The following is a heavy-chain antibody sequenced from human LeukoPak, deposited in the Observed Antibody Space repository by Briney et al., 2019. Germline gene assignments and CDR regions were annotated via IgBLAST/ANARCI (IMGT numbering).Heavy chain of an antibody. V-gene: IGHV3-23*01. CDR3: AKGNGPQTYGDYTPDY. J-gene: IGHJ4*02. D-gene: IGHD4-17*01. Sequence: GGSLRLSCAAPGFTFSSYAMSWVRQAPGKGLEWVSAISGSGGSTYYADSVKGRFTISRDNSKNTLYLQMNSLRAEDTAVYYCAKGNGPQTYGDYTPDYWGQGTLVTVSS. CDR1: GFTFSSYA. CDR2: ISGSGGST.